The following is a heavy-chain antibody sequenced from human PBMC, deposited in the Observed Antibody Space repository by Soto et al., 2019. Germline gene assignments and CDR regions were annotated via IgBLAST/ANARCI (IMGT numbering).Heavy chain of an antibody. CDR2: INTDGSST. V-gene: IGHV3-74*01. Sequence: EVQLVESGGGLVQPGGSLRLSCAVSGFTFSSFWRHWVRQAPGEGLVWVSRINTDGSSTSYADSVKGRFTISRDNAKNTLCLQMNSLRGEDTAMYYCAKRGVDTFGLSYWGQGALVIVSS. CDR1: GFTFSSFW. D-gene: IGHD3-10*01. J-gene: IGHJ4*02. CDR3: AKRGVDTFGLSY.